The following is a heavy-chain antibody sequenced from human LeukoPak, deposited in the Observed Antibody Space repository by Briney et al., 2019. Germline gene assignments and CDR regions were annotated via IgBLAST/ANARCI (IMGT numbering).Heavy chain of an antibody. V-gene: IGHV1-46*01. CDR1: GYTFTSYY. J-gene: IGHJ6*02. CDR2: INPSGGST. D-gene: IGHD2-2*01. CDR3: ARDCRQLPGSYYGMDV. Sequence: ASVKVSCKASGYTFTSYYMHWVRQAPGQGLEWMGIINPSGGSTSYAQKFQGRVTMTRDTSTSTVCMELSSLRSEDTAVYYCARDCRQLPGSYYGMDVWGQGTTVTVSS.